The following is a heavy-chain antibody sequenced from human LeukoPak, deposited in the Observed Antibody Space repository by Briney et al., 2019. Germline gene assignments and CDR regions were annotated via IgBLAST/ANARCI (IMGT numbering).Heavy chain of an antibody. CDR2: INPSGGST. Sequence: ASVKVSCKASGYTFTSYYMHWVRQAPGQGLEWMGIINPSGGSTSYAQKFQGRVTMTTDTSTSTAYMELRSLRSDDTAVYYCARVAPLAAHAFDYWGQGTLVTVSS. J-gene: IGHJ4*02. CDR3: ARVAPLAAHAFDY. D-gene: IGHD6-6*01. V-gene: IGHV1-46*01. CDR1: GYTFTSYY.